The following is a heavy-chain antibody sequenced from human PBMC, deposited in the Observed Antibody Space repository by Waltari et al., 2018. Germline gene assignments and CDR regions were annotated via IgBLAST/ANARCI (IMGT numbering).Heavy chain of an antibody. CDR3: VRGARGGIAAAGSWFDP. CDR2: IYYSGST. CDR1: GGSISSYY. V-gene: IGHV4-59*01. Sequence: QVQLQESGPGLVKPSETLSLTCTVSGGSISSYYWSWIRQPPGKGLEWIGYIYYSGSTNSNPSLKSRVTISVDTSKNQFSLKLSSVTAADTAVYYCVRGARGGIAAAGSWFDPWGQGTLVTVSS. D-gene: IGHD6-13*01. J-gene: IGHJ5*02.